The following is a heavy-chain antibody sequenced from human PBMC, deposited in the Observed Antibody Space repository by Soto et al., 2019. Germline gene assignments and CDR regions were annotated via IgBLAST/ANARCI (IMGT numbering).Heavy chain of an antibody. CDR2: ISTDGKNR. V-gene: IGHV3-30*18. Sequence: QVQLVESGGGVVQPGKYLRLSCAASGFIFSNYGMHWVRQAPGKALEWVALISTDGKNRNYADSVKGRFTIYRDNPKNTLFLEVKSLRPEDTAFSYCAKRGGVVGGSEHPFCEYWGPGSLVTVS. J-gene: IGHJ4*02. CDR1: GFIFSNYG. CDR3: AKRGGVVGGSEHPFCEY. D-gene: IGHD2-15*01.